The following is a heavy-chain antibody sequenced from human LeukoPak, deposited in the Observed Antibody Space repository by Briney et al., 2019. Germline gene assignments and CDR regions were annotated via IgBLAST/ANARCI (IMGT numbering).Heavy chain of an antibody. D-gene: IGHD3-10*01. V-gene: IGHV1-2*02. CDR3: ARDTDLWFGSIDY. CDR2: INPNSGGT. CDR1: GYTFTGYY. Sequence: ASVKVSCKASGYTFTGYYMHWVRQAPRRGLEWMGWINPNSGGTNYAQKFQGRVTMTRDTSISTAYMELSRLRSDDTAVYYCARDTDLWFGSIDYWGQGTLVTVSS. J-gene: IGHJ4*02.